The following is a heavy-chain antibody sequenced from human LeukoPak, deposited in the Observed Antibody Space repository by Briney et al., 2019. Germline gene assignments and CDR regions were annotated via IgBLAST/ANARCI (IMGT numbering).Heavy chain of an antibody. D-gene: IGHD4-17*01. CDR1: GDRVSSNSAA. CDR3: ARATLRRGSPPNWFDP. CDR2: TYYRSKWYH. V-gene: IGHV6-1*01. Sequence: SQTLSLTCAISGDRVSSNSAAWNWIRQSPSRGLEWLGRTYYRSKWYHDYAVSVKSRITINPDTTKNQFSLKLSSVTAADTAVYYCARATLRRGSPPNWFDPWGQGTLVTVSS. J-gene: IGHJ5*02.